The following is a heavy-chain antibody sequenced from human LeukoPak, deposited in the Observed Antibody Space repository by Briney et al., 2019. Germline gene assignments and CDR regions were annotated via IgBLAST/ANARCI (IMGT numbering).Heavy chain of an antibody. J-gene: IGHJ2*01. D-gene: IGHD4-23*01. V-gene: IGHV1-46*01. CDR2: INPSGGGT. CDR3: ARDGDYGGNSWYFDL. CDR1: GYTFTSYY. Sequence: ASVKVSCKASGYTFTSYYMHWVRQAPGQGLVWMGIINPSGGGTTYAQKFQGRVTMTRDTSTSTVYMELSSLRSEDTAVYYCARDGDYGGNSWYFDLWGRGTLVTVSS.